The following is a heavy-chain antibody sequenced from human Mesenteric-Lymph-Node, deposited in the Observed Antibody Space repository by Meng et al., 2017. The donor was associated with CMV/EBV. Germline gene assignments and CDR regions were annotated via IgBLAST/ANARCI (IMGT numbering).Heavy chain of an antibody. V-gene: IGHV1-69*10. CDR2: IIPILGIA. CDR1: VRTFRSYA. Sequence: SLTVSCKASVRTFRSYAISWVRQAPGQGLEWMGGIIPILGIANYAQKFRGRVTITRNTSISTAYMELSSLRSEDTAMDYCARGPCYGTSCPNWFDPWGQGTLVTVSS. J-gene: IGHJ5*02. CDR3: ARGPCYGTSCPNWFDP. D-gene: IGHD2-2*01.